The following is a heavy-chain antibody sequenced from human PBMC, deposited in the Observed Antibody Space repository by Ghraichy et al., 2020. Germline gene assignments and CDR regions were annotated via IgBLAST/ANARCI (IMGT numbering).Heavy chain of an antibody. CDR2: IHYSGST. J-gene: IGHJ5*02. Sequence: SETLSLTCTVSGGSINIGTYYWGWIRQPPGKGLEWIGNIHYSGSTYYNPSLKSRVTISVDTSKNQFSLKVSSVTAADTAMYYCARYNWNYVHWFDPWGQGTLVTLSS. CDR1: GGSINIGTYY. D-gene: IGHD1-7*01. CDR3: ARYNWNYVHWFDP. V-gene: IGHV4-39*01.